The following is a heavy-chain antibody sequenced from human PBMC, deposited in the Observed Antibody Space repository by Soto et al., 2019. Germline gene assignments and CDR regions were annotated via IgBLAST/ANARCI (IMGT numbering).Heavy chain of an antibody. D-gene: IGHD3-22*01. J-gene: IGHJ4*02. CDR2: INPNSGGT. CDR3: AATMIVVAPFDY. V-gene: IGHV1-2*02. CDR1: GYTFTGYY. Sequence: ASVKVSCKASGYTFTGYYMHWVRQAPGQGLEWMGWINPNSGGTNYAQKFQGRVTITADESTSTAYMELSSLRSEDTAVYDCAATMIVVAPFDYWGQGTPVTVSS.